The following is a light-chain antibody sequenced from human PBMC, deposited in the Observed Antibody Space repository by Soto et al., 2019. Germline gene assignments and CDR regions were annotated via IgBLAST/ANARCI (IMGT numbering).Light chain of an antibody. CDR2: EVT. CDR3: GSYTTSSIVV. V-gene: IGLV2-14*01. J-gene: IGLJ2*01. Sequence: QSALTQPASVSGSPGQSITISCTGTSRDIGSFNYVSWFQHHPGKAPELMIYEVTNRPSGVSSRFSGSKTGNTASLIISGLQAEDEADYYCGSYTTSSIVVFGGGTKVTVL. CDR1: SRDIGSFNY.